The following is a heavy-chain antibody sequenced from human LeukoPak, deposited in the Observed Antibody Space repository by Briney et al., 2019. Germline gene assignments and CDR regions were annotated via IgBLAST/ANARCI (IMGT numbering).Heavy chain of an antibody. D-gene: IGHD3-10*01. CDR3: LAGGGY. CDR1: GFTFSSHW. V-gene: IGHV3-7*01. CDR2: IKPDGSEK. Sequence: GGSLRLSCAASGFTFSSHWMNWVRQAPGKGLEWVANIKPDGSEKYYVDSVKGRFTISRDNAKNLLNLQMNSLRAEDTAVYYCLAGGGYWGQGTLVIVSS. J-gene: IGHJ4*02.